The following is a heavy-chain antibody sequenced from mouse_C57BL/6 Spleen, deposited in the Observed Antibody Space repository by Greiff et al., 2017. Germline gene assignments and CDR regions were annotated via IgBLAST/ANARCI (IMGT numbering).Heavy chain of an antibody. CDR3: AIYGSSHYYAMDY. V-gene: IGHV1-63*01. D-gene: IGHD1-1*01. J-gene: IGHJ4*01. CDR2: IYPGGGYT. Sequence: VKLVESGAELVRPGTSVKMSCKASGYTFTNYWIGWAKQRPGHGLEWIGDIYPGGGYTNYNEKFKGKATLTADKSSSTAYMQFSSLTSEDSAIYYCAIYGSSHYYAMDYWGQGTSVTVSS. CDR1: GYTFTNYW.